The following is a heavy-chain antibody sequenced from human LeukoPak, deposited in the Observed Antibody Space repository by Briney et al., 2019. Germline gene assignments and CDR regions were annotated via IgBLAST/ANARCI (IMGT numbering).Heavy chain of an antibody. D-gene: IGHD2-15*01. CDR2: IVSSGST. CDR3: ATRIGGYAFEL. J-gene: IGHJ3*01. CDR1: HGSIISGAYH. V-gene: IGHV4-61*02. Sequence: PSETLSLTCTVSHGSIISGAYHWSWFRQPAGKGLEWVGRIVSSGSTNSNPSLKSRVTISLDTSKNQFSLDLISVTAADTAVYYCATRIGGYAFELWGQGTLVTVS.